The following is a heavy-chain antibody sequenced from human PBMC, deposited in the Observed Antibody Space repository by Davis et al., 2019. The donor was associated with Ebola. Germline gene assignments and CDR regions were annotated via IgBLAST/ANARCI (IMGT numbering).Heavy chain of an antibody. J-gene: IGHJ4*02. D-gene: IGHD6-19*01. V-gene: IGHV3-30-3*01. Sequence: GGSLRLSCAASGFTFSSYAMHWVRQAPGKGLEWVAVISYDGSNKYYADSVKGRFTISRDNSKNTLYLQMNSLRAEDTAVYYCARVGGWTLYFDYWGQGTLVTVSS. CDR1: GFTFSSYA. CDR2: ISYDGSNK. CDR3: ARVGGWTLYFDY.